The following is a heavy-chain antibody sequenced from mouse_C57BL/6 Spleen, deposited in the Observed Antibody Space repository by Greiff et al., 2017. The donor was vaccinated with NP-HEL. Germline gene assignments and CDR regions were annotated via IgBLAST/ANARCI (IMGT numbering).Heavy chain of an antibody. V-gene: IGHV1-64*01. J-gene: IGHJ1*03. CDR1: GYTFTSYW. CDR2: IHPNSGST. Sequence: QVHVKQPGAELVKPGASVKLSCKASGYTFTSYWMHWVKQRPGQGLEWIGMIHPNSGSTNYNEKFKSKATLTVDKSSSTAYMQLSSLTSEDSAVYYCARRLLRYFDVWGTGTTVTVSS. CDR3: ARRLLRYFDV. D-gene: IGHD1-1*01.